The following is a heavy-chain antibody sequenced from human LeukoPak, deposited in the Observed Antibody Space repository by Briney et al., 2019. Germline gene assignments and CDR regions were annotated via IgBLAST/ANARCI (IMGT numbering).Heavy chain of an antibody. CDR3: TRPGIAAAGGGY. CDR1: GFTFSGYS. CDR2: IGSSSSYI. J-gene: IGHJ4*02. D-gene: IGHD6-13*01. Sequence: GGSLRLSCAASGFTFSGYSMNWVRQAPGKGLEWVSSIGSSSSYIYYADSVKGRFTISRDNAKNSLYLQMNSLRAEDTAVYYCTRPGIAAAGGGYWGQGTLVTVSS. V-gene: IGHV3-21*04.